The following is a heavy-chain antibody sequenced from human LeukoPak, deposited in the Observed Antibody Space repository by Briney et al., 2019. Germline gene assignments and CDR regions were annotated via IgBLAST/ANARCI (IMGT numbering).Heavy chain of an antibody. J-gene: IGHJ6*03. CDR2: ISGSGGST. CDR3: AKVTTVTTGIYYMDV. Sequence: GGSLRLSCAASGFTFSSYAMSWVRQAPGKGLEWVSAISGSGGSTYYADSVRGRFTISRDNSKNTLYLQMNSLRAEDTAVYYCAKVTTVTTGIYYMDVWGKGITVTVSS. CDR1: GFTFSSYA. D-gene: IGHD4-11*01. V-gene: IGHV3-23*01.